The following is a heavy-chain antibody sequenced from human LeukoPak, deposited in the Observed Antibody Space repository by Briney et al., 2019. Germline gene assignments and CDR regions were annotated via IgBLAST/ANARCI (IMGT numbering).Heavy chain of an antibody. V-gene: IGHV1-69*04. D-gene: IGHD3-10*01. J-gene: IGHJ4*02. Sequence: SVKVSCKASGGTFSSYAISWVRRAPGQGLEWMGRIIPIFGIANYAQKFQGRVTITADKSTSTAYMELSSLRSEDTAVYYCARDGEAGYYGSGSYYHYWGQGTLVTVSS. CDR2: IIPIFGIA. CDR1: GGTFSSYA. CDR3: ARDGEAGYYGSGSYYHY.